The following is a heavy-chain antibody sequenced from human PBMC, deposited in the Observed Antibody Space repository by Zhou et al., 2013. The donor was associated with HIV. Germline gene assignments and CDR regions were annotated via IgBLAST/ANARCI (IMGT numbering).Heavy chain of an antibody. D-gene: IGHD5-12*01. CDR3: ARSHKWLRLRYEGNFDY. V-gene: IGHV1-2*02. CDR1: GYTFTGDY. CDR2: INPNNGGT. J-gene: IGHJ4*02. Sequence: QMQLVQSGAEVKKPGASVKVSCKTSGYTFTGDYMHWVRQAPGQGLEWMGYINPNNGGTNYAQKFQGRVTMTRDTSINTTYMEMSRLTSDDTAVYYCARSHKWLRLRYEGNFDYWGQGTLVTVSS.